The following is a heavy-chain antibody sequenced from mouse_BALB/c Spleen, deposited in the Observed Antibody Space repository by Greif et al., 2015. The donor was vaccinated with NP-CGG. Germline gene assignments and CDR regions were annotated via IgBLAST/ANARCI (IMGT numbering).Heavy chain of an antibody. V-gene: IGHV1S22*01. CDR2: IYPGSGST. Sequence: LQQSGSELVRPGASVKLSCKASGYTFTSYWMHWVKQRHGQGLEWIGTIYPGSGSTNYDEKFKSKGTLTVDTSSSTAYMPLSSLTSEDSAVYYCTRLYYGYAVHYFDYWGQGTTLTVSS. D-gene: IGHD2-2*01. CDR1: GYTFTSYW. J-gene: IGHJ2*01. CDR3: TRLYYGYAVHYFDY.